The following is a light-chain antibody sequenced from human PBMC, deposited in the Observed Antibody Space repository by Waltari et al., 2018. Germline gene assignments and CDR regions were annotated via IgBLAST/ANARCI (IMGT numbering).Light chain of an antibody. CDR3: QQCYGLPYT. CDR1: HTINNY. J-gene: IGKJ2*01. Sequence: DIQMTQSPSTLSASEGDRVTITCRASHTINNYLAWYQQKPGKAPKLVIYDASSLESGVPSRFSGSGSGTEFTLTISSLQPEDFGTYFCQQCYGLPYTFGQGTKVEI. V-gene: IGKV1-5*01. CDR2: DAS.